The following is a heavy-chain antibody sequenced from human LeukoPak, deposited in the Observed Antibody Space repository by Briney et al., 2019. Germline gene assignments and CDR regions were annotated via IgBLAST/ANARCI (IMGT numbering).Heavy chain of an antibody. Sequence: GGSLRLSCAASGFTFSNYDMSWVRQAPGKGLEWVSGISGSGGSTNYADSVKGRFTISRDNSKNTLYLQMNSLRAEDTAVYYCAKGAWYYDSSGYYVFDYWGQGALVTVSS. J-gene: IGHJ4*02. D-gene: IGHD3-22*01. CDR1: GFTFSNYD. CDR2: ISGSGGST. CDR3: AKGAWYYDSSGYYVFDY. V-gene: IGHV3-23*01.